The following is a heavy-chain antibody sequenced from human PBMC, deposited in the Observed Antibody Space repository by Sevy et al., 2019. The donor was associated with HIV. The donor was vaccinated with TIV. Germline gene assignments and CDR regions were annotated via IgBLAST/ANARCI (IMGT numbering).Heavy chain of an antibody. V-gene: IGHV3-7*01. D-gene: IGHD5-18*01. J-gene: IGHJ4*01. Sequence: GGSLRLSCAASGFSFSIYWMSWVRQAPGKGLEWVATMKQDGSEEDYVDSVKGRFTISRDNAKNSLFLQMNSLSAEDMAVYYCVREGLGGYSYSLDYWGHGTLVTVS. CDR3: VREGLGGYSYSLDY. CDR2: MKQDGSEE. CDR1: GFSFSIYW.